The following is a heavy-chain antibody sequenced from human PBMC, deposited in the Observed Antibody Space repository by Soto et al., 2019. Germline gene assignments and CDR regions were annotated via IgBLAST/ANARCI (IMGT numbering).Heavy chain of an antibody. CDR2: IKQDGSEK. CDR3: ARSRYLEY. V-gene: IGHV3-7*04. CDR1: GFTFSNYW. J-gene: IGHJ4*02. D-gene: IGHD1-20*01. Sequence: GGSLILSCAVSGFTFSNYWMSWVRQAPGKGLEWVANIKQDGSEKNYVDSVEGRFTISRDNAKNSLYLQMNSLRAEDTAVYYCARSRYLEYWGQGTLVTVSS.